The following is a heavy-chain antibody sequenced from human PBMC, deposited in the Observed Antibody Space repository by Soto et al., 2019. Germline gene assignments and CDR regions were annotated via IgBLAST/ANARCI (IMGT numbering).Heavy chain of an antibody. Sequence: PSETLSLTCAVYGGSFSGYYWSWIRQPPGKGLEWIGEINHSGSTNYNPSLKSRVTISVDTSKNQFSLKLSSVTAADTAVYYCARSPGFYIDSEGPIAVAGSGRSRAKKTQRPYDYWGQGTLVTVSS. CDR1: GGSFSGYY. D-gene: IGHD6-19*01. CDR2: INHSGST. CDR3: ARSPGFYIDSEGPIAVAGSGRSRAKKTQRPYDY. V-gene: IGHV4-34*01. J-gene: IGHJ4*02.